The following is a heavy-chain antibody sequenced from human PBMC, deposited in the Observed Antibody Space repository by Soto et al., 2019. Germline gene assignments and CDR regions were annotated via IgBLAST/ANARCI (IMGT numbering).Heavy chain of an antibody. CDR2: INHSGST. CDR1: GGSLSGYY. J-gene: IGHJ4*02. Sequence: SETLSLTCAVYGGSLSGYYWSRIRQPPGKGLEWIGEINHSGSTNYNPSLKSRVTISVDTSKNQFSLKLSSVTAADTAVYYCARGPRITMVRGVIGSFDYWGQGTLVTVSS. V-gene: IGHV4-34*01. CDR3: ARGPRITMVRGVIGSFDY. D-gene: IGHD3-10*01.